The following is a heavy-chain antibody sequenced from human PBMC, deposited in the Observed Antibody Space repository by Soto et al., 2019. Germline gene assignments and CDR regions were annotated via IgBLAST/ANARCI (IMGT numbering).Heavy chain of an antibody. CDR3: ARDLSPDSNGYSDWFDP. V-gene: IGHV4-30-4*01. D-gene: IGHD3-22*01. J-gene: IGHJ5*02. CDR1: GGSISSGDYY. CDR2: IYYSGST. Sequence: PSETLSLTCTVSGGSISSGDYYWSWIRQPPGKGLEWIGYIYYSGSTYYDPSLKSRVTISVDTSKNQFSLKLSSVTAADTAVYYCARDLSPDSNGYSDWFDPWGQGTLVTVSS.